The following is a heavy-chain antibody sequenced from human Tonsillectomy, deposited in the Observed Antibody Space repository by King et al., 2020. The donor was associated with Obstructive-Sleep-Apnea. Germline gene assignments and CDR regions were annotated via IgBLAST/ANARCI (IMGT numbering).Heavy chain of an antibody. CDR3: ARDRGMTTVTYYFDY. CDR2: IYYSGST. Sequence: QLQESGPGLVKPSETLSLTCTVSGGSISSSSYYWGWIRQPPGKGLEWIGSIYYSGSTYYNPALKSRVTISVDNAKNQFSLKLSSVTAADTAVYYCARDRGMTTVTYYFDYWGQGTLVTVSS. J-gene: IGHJ4*02. D-gene: IGHD4-17*01. V-gene: IGHV4-39*07. CDR1: GGSISSSSYY.